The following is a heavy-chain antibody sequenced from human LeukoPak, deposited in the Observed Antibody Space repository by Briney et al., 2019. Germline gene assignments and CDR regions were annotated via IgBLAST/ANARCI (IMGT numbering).Heavy chain of an antibody. J-gene: IGHJ4*02. Sequence: GRFLRLSCAASGFTFSSYAMHWVRQAPGKGLEWVAVISYDGSNKYYADSVKGRFTISRDNSKNTLYLQMNSLRAEDTAVYYCARDGFDYWGQGTLVTVSS. CDR3: ARDGFDY. V-gene: IGHV3-30*04. CDR1: GFTFSSYA. CDR2: ISYDGSNK.